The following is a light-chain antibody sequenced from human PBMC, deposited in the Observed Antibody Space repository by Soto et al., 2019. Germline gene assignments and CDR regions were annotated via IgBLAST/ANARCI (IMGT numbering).Light chain of an antibody. CDR1: QSVSSN. Sequence: EIVMTQSPATLSVSPGERATLSCRASQSVSSNLAWYQQKPGQAPRLLIYGASTRATGIPARFSGSGSGTDFTLTISSLQSEDFAVYYCQQYNNWPPKLFTFGPGTKVDIK. CDR3: QQYNNWPPKLFT. CDR2: GAS. J-gene: IGKJ3*01. V-gene: IGKV3-15*01.